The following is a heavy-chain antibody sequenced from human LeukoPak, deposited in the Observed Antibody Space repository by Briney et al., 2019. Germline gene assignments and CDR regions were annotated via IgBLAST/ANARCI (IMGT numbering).Heavy chain of an antibody. CDR1: NGSITSYY. J-gene: IGHJ3*02. CDR2: IHYSGST. D-gene: IGHD6-6*01. Sequence: SETLSLTCNVSNGSITSYYWGWIRQPPGKGLEFIGYIHYSGSTNYNPSLKSRVAISADKSKNQFSLKLSSVTAADTALYFCVKSIASRGELVFDSWGQGTMVTVSS. CDR3: VKSIASRGELVFDS. V-gene: IGHV4-59*01.